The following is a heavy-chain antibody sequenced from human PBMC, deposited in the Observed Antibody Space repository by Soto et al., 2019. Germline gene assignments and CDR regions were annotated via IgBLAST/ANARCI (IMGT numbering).Heavy chain of an antibody. V-gene: IGHV1-2*04. CDR1: GYTFTGYY. D-gene: IGHD4-17*01. J-gene: IGHJ6*02. CDR3: ARGYGDYSQIFYYYGMDV. CDR2: INPNSGGT. Sequence: ASVKVSCKASGYTFTGYYMHWVRQAPGQGLEWMGWINPNSGGTNYAQKFQGWVTMTRDTSISTACMELSRLRSDDTAVYYCARGYGDYSQIFYYYGMDVWGQGTTVTVSS.